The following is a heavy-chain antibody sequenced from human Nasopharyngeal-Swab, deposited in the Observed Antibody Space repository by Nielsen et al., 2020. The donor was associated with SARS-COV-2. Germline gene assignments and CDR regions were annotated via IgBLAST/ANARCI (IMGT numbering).Heavy chain of an antibody. CDR3: ARDRGSGYENAFDI. CDR2: IYSGGST. Sequence: WIRQPPGKGLEWVSVIYSGGSTYYADSVKGRFTISRDNSKNTLYLQMNSLRAEDTAGDYWARDRGSGYENAFDIWGQGTMVTVSS. D-gene: IGHD5-12*01. V-gene: IGHV3-53*01. J-gene: IGHJ3*02.